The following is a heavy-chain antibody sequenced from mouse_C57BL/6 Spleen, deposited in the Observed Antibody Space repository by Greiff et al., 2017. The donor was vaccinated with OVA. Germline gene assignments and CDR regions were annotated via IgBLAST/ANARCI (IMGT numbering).Heavy chain of an antibody. CDR2: IDPSDSYT. V-gene: IGHV1-69*01. Sequence: VQLQQSGAELVMPGASVKLSCKASGYTFTSYWMHWVKQRPGQGLEWIGEIDPSDSYTNYNQKFKGKSTLTVDKSSSTAYMQLSSLTSEDSAVYYCARGYPENAMDYWGQGTSVTVSS. D-gene: IGHD2-2*01. CDR3: ARGYPENAMDY. CDR1: GYTFTSYW. J-gene: IGHJ4*01.